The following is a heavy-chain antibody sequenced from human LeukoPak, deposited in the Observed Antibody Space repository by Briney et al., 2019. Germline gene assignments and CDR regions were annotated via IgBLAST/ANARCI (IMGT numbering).Heavy chain of an antibody. D-gene: IGHD2-2*02. CDR2: ISGSGGST. CDR3: AKGYCRGISCYSDY. V-gene: IGHV3-23*01. Sequence: GGSLRLSCAASGFTFSSYAMSWVRQAPGEGLEWVSGISGSGGSTYYADSVKGRFTISRDNSKNTLYLQMNSLRAEDTAVYYCAKGYCRGISCYSDYWGQGTLVTVSS. J-gene: IGHJ4*02. CDR1: GFTFSSYA.